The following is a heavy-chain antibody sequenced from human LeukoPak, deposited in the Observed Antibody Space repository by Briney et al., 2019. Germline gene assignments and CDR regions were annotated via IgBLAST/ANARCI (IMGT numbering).Heavy chain of an antibody. V-gene: IGHV3-74*01. Sequence: RGSLRPSCAASGSTFSRYWMNWGRQGPGKGLVCGTRINGDESRTTYADSVRDRFTISRDNAKNTLYLQMNSLRAEDTAVYYCVRGQLERPFDFYYGMDVWGKGTTVTVSS. CDR3: VRGQLERPFDFYYGMDV. CDR2: INGDESRT. CDR1: GSTFSRYW. J-gene: IGHJ6*04. D-gene: IGHD1-1*01.